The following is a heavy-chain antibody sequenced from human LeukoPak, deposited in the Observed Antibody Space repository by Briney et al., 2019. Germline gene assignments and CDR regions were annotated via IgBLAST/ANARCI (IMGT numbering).Heavy chain of an antibody. D-gene: IGHD2-2*02. J-gene: IGHJ6*02. V-gene: IGHV1-18*01. CDR2: ISAYNGNT. CDR1: GYTFTSYG. Sequence: ASVKVSCTASGYTFTSYGISWVRQAPGQGLEWMGWISAYNGNTNYAQKLQGRVTMTTDTSTSTAYMELRSLRSDDTAVYYRASPVCSSTSCYTEDYYYYGMDVWGQGTTVTVSS. CDR3: ASPVCSSTSCYTEDYYYYGMDV.